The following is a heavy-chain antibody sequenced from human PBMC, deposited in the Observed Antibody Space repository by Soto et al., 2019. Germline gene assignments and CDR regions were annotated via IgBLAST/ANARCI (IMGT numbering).Heavy chain of an antibody. CDR3: ARDLAGTTRYYYYGMDV. D-gene: IGHD1-1*01. CDR2: INPSGGST. Sequence: ASVKVSCKASVYTVTRYYIHWVRQAPGQGLGWMGIINPSGGSTSYAQKFLGRVTMTRDTSTTTVYLELRSLRSEDTAVYYCARDLAGTTRYYYYGMDVWGQGTTVTVSS. CDR1: VYTVTRYY. J-gene: IGHJ6*02. V-gene: IGHV1-46*01.